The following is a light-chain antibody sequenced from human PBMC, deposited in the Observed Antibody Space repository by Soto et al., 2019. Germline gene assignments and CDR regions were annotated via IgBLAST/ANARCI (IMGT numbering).Light chain of an antibody. Sequence: EIVLTQSPATLSVSPGERATLSCRASQSVASYLAWYHQKPGQAPRLLIYGASTRATGVPARFSGSGSGTEFTLTISSLQSEDFATYFCQQYSSYSWTFGQGTKVEIK. CDR3: QQYSSYSWT. J-gene: IGKJ1*01. CDR1: QSVASY. V-gene: IGKV3-15*01. CDR2: GAS.